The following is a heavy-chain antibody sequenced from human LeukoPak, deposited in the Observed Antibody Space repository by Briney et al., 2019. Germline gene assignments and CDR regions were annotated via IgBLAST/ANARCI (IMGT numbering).Heavy chain of an antibody. CDR1: GGSISSATYY. V-gene: IGHV4-61*02. CDR3: ARVEEGYGSGRRENYYYYYMDV. D-gene: IGHD3-10*01. CDR2: IFSSGKT. J-gene: IGHJ6*03. Sequence: SQTLSLTCTVSGGSISSATYYWSWIRQPAGKGLEWIGRIFSSGKTNYNPSLKSRVTISLDTSRNQFSLKLSSVTAADTAVYYCARVEEGYGSGRRENYYYYYMDVWGKGTTVTISS.